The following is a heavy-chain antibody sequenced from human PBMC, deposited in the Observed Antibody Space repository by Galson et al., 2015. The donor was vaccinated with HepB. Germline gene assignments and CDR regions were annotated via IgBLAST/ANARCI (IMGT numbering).Heavy chain of an antibody. D-gene: IGHD5-18*01. CDR1: GFTFNNYC. V-gene: IGHV3-7*02. CDR2: INEDGSEK. CDR3: VCGHSYGAYAMDV. Sequence: SLRLSCAASGFTFNNYCMSWVRQAPGKGLAWVAYINEDGSEKNYVDSVKDRFSISRDNSKNTLYLQMNSLRAEDTAVYYCVCGHSYGAYAMDVWGQGTTVTVSS. J-gene: IGHJ6*02.